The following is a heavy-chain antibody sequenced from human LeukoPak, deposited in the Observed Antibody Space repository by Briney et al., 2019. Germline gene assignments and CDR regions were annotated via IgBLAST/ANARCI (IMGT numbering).Heavy chain of an antibody. Sequence: SETLSLTCTVSGGSISSGDYYWSWIRQPPGKGLEWIAYIYYSGSTYYNPSLRSRVTMSVDTSKNQFSLKLSSVTAADTAVYYCARARSYYHDASDIWGQGAMVTVSS. D-gene: IGHD1-26*01. V-gene: IGHV4-30-4*01. J-gene: IGHJ3*02. CDR2: IYYSGST. CDR3: ARARSYYHDASDI. CDR1: GGSISSGDYY.